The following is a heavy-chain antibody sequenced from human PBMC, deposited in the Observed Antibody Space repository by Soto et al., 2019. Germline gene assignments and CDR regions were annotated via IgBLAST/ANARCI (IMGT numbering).Heavy chain of an antibody. CDR2: VYYTGTT. CDR3: ARELCSGGSCYSDY. Sequence: SATLSLTCTFSGCSIGSYHWIWVRQPPGKGLEWIASVYYTGTTNYNPSLGSRVTISIDAPGNRFSMEITSVTAADTAVYYCARELCSGGSCYSDYWGQGTLVTFS. J-gene: IGHJ4*02. V-gene: IGHV4-59*01. D-gene: IGHD2-15*01. CDR1: GCSIGSYH.